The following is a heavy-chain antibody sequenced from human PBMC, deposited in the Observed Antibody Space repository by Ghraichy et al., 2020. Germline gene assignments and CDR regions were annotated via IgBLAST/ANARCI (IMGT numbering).Heavy chain of an antibody. CDR1: GFTFSSYA. D-gene: IGHD2-2*02. V-gene: IGHV3-23*01. Sequence: GESLNISCAASGFTFSSYAMSWVRQAPGKGLEWVSAISGSGGSTYYADSVKGRFTISRDNSKNTLYLQMNSLRAEDTAVYYCAKLPATTIPLDYWGQGTLVTVSS. J-gene: IGHJ4*02. CDR2: ISGSGGST. CDR3: AKLPATTIPLDY.